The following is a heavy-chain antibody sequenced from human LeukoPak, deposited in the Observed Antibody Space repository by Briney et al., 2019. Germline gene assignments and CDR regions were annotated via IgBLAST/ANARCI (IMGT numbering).Heavy chain of an antibody. D-gene: IGHD6-13*01. CDR1: GGSISSYY. Sequence: PSETLSLTCTVSGGSISSYYWSWIRQPAGKGLEWIGRIYTSGSTNYNPSLKSRVTMSVDTSKNQFSLKLGSVTAADTAVYYCARDAGGSIWELFDYWGQGTLVTVSS. V-gene: IGHV4-4*07. CDR2: IYTSGST. J-gene: IGHJ4*02. CDR3: ARDAGGSIWELFDY.